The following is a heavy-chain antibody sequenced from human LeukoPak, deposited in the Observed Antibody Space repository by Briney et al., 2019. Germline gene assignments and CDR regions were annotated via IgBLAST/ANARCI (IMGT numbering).Heavy chain of an antibody. CDR2: VSAYNGNR. D-gene: IGHD6-13*01. V-gene: IGHV1-18*01. Sequence: ASVKVSCKASGYAGTSYGISWVRQAPGQGLEWMGWVSAYNGNRNYSQKLQGRGTTTTDTSTSTAYMELRSLRSDETAVEYCASPYSSRWFSAFDLWPQGTMLTVPS. J-gene: IGHJ3*01. CDR3: ASPYSSRWFSAFDL. CDR1: GYAGTSYG.